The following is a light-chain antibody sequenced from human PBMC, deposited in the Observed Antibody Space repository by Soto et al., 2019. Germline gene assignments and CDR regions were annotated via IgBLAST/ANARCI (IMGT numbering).Light chain of an antibody. CDR3: QQYNNWTQT. Sequence: EIVMTQSPATLSVSPGERATLSCRASQSVSRNLAWYQQKPGQAPRLIIYGASTRATGIPARFSGSGSGTDFTLTTSGLKYEDFAVYYCQQYNNWTQTFGQGTKVDIK. CDR1: QSVSRN. CDR2: GAS. J-gene: IGKJ1*01. V-gene: IGKV3-15*01.